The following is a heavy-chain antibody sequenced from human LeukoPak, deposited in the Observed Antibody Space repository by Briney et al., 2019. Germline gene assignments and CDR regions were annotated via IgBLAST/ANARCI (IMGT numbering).Heavy chain of an antibody. J-gene: IGHJ6*03. CDR2: IYTSGST. Sequence: SETLSLTCTVSGGSISSYYWSWIRQPPGKGLEWTGYIYTSGSTNYNPSLKSRVTISVDTSKNQFSLKLSSVTAADAAVYYCASAYYDFWSGQYYMDVWGKGTTVTVSS. D-gene: IGHD3-3*01. CDR1: GGSISSYY. CDR3: ASAYYDFWSGQYYMDV. V-gene: IGHV4-4*09.